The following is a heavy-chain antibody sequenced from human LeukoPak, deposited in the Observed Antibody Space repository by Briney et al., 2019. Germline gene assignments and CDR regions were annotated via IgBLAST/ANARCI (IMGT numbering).Heavy chain of an antibody. J-gene: IGHJ4*02. CDR1: GGTFSSYA. V-gene: IGHV1-69*13. CDR2: IIPIFGTA. CDR3: ARGVAARGGDY. D-gene: IGHD1-26*01. Sequence: GASVKVSCKASGGTFSSYAISWVRQAPGQGLEWMGGIIPIFGTANYAQKFQGRVTITADESTSTAYMELSSLRSEDTAVYYCARGVAARGGDYWGLGTLLTVSS.